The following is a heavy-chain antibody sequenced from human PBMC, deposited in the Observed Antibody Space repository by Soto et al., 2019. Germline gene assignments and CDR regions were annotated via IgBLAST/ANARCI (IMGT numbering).Heavy chain of an antibody. Sequence: ASVKVSCKASGYTFTGYYIHWVRQAPGQGLEWMGWINPNSGGTNYAQKFQGWVTMTRDTSISTAYMELSRLRSDDTAVYYCARGGYYDFWSGLGAFDIWGQGTMVTVSS. V-gene: IGHV1-2*04. CDR3: ARGGYYDFWSGLGAFDI. CDR1: GYTFTGYY. CDR2: INPNSGGT. D-gene: IGHD3-3*01. J-gene: IGHJ3*02.